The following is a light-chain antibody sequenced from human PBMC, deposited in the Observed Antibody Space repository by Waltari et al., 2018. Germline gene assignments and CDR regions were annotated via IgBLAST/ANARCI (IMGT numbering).Light chain of an antibody. Sequence: DIVMTQSPLPLSVTPGEPASISCRSSQSLLHGSGNTFLDWYLQKPGQSPQLLIYLVSNRASGVPDRFSGSGSGTDFTLKISRVGAEDVGVYFCMQARQTPWTFGQGTKVEIK. CDR2: LVS. J-gene: IGKJ1*01. V-gene: IGKV2-28*01. CDR3: MQARQTPWT. CDR1: QSLLHGSGNTF.